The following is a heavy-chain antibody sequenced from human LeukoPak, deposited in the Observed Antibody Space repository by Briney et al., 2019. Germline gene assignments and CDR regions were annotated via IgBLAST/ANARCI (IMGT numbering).Heavy chain of an antibody. J-gene: IGHJ4*02. V-gene: IGHV1-69*13. CDR2: IIPILGTA. D-gene: IGHD3-3*01. CDR1: GGTFSSYA. CDR3: ASSTYYDFWSGYYFDY. Sequence: GASVKVSCKASGGTFSSYAISWVRQAPGQGLEWMGGIIPILGTANYAQKFQGRVTITADESTSTAYMELSSLRSEDTAVYYCASSTYYDFWSGYYFDYWGQGTLVTVSS.